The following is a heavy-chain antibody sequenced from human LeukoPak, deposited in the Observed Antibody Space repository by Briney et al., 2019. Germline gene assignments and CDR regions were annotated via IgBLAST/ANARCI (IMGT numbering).Heavy chain of an antibody. CDR2: ISAYNGNT. D-gene: IGHD5-18*01. CDR1: GYTFTSYG. Sequence: ASVKVSCKASGYTFTSYGISWVRQAPGQGLEWMGWISAYNGNTNYAQKLQGRVTMTADTSTSTAYMELRSLRSDDAAVYYCARDLGYSYGTDFDPWGQGTLVTVSS. J-gene: IGHJ5*02. CDR3: ARDLGYSYGTDFDP. V-gene: IGHV1-18*01.